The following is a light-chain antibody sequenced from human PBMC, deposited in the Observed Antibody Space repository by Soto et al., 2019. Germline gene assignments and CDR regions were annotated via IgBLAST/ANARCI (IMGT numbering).Light chain of an antibody. V-gene: IGLV2-11*01. CDR2: DVS. J-gene: IGLJ3*02. CDR1: SSDVGGYNY. CDR3: CSYEGSYTFRV. Sequence: QSALTQPRSVSGSPGQTVTISCTVTSSDVGGYNYVSWYQQYPGKAPKVIIYDVSERPSGVPDRFSGSKSGNTASLTISGLQTEDEADYHCCSYEGSYTFRVFGGGVKLTVL.